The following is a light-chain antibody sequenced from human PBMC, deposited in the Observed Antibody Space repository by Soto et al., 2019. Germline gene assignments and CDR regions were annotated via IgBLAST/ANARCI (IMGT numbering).Light chain of an antibody. CDR1: QSVNNNY. J-gene: IGKJ2*01. Sequence: EIVLTQSPGTLSLSPGERATLSCRASQSVNNNYLAWYQQKPGQAPRLLIYGASSRATGIPDWFSGSGSGTDFTLTISRLEPEDFAVYYCQQYGSSQYTFGQGTKLEIK. CDR3: QQYGSSQYT. CDR2: GAS. V-gene: IGKV3-20*01.